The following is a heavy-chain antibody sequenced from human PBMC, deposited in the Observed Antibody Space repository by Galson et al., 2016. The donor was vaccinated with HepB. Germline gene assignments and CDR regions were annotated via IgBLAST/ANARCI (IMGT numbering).Heavy chain of an antibody. J-gene: IGHJ5*02. D-gene: IGHD2-21*01. V-gene: IGHV1-2*02. Sequence: SVKVSCKASGYSFTGHYIHWMRQAPGQGLEWMGWVNPSSGGTFYAQKFQGRVTMTRDTSISTAYVEVTRLTSNDTAVYYFARGISSRRFDVFDPWGQGTRVTVSS. CDR1: GYSFTGHY. CDR2: VNPSSGGT. CDR3: ARGISSRRFDVFDP.